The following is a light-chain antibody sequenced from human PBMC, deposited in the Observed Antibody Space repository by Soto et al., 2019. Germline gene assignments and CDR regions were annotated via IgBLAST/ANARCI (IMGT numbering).Light chain of an antibody. V-gene: IGLV6-57*03. CDR1: SGSIASNY. Sequence: NFMLTQPHSVSESPGKTVTISCTRSSGSIASNYVKWYQQRPGSAPTTVIYEDDQRPSGVPDRFSGSIDSSSNSASLTIPGLKTEDEADYSCQSYDSSNQVFGAGTKLTVL. CDR2: EDD. CDR3: QSYDSSNQV. J-gene: IGLJ3*02.